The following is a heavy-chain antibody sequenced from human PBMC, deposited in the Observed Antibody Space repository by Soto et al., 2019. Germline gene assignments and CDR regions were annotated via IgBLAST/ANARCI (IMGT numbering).Heavy chain of an antibody. Sequence: QVQLQESGPGLVKPSGTLSLTCAVSSGSISSSNWWSWVRQPPGKGLEWIGEIYHSGSTNYNPSPKSRDTLSVDKSKNQFSLKLSSVTAADTAVYYCASHGSGSYYRFDYWGQGTLVTVSS. J-gene: IGHJ4*02. V-gene: IGHV4-4*02. D-gene: IGHD3-10*01. CDR1: SGSISSSNW. CDR3: ASHGSGSYYRFDY. CDR2: IYHSGST.